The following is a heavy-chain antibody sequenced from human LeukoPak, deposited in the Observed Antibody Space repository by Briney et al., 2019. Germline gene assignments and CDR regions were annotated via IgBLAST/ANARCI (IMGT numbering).Heavy chain of an antibody. D-gene: IGHD4-11*01. V-gene: IGHV3-33*06. CDR1: KFTFSHYA. CDR3: AKDAQRGFDYSNSLQH. Sequence: PGGSLRLSCAASKFTFSHYAMHWVRQAPDKGLEWVAVIWNDGSDKYYADSVKGRFTVSRDNSRNILYLQMDSLRAEDTGVYYCAKDAQRGFDYSNSLQHWGPGTLVTVSS. CDR2: IWNDGSDK. J-gene: IGHJ1*01.